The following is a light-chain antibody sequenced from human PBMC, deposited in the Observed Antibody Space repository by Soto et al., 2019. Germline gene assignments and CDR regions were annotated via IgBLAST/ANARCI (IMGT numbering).Light chain of an antibody. V-gene: IGKV3-15*01. CDR1: QSVSNN. CDR2: GAS. Sequence: EIVLTQSPGTLSLSPGERATLSCRASQSVSNNYLAWYQQKPGQAPRLFIYGASTRATGVPARFSGSGSGTEFTLTISSLQSEDFAVYYCQQYYNWPPLTFGGGTKVDIK. J-gene: IGKJ4*01. CDR3: QQYYNWPPLT.